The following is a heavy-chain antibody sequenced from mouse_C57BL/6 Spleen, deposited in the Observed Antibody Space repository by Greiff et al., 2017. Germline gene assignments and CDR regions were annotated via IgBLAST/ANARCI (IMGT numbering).Heavy chain of an antibody. Sequence: QVQLQQSGAELVKPGASVKISCKASGYAFSSYWMHWVKQRPGKGLEWIGQIYPGDGDTNYNGKFKGKATLTADKSSSTASMQLSSLTSEDSAVYFGARGQASWALDYSMDYWGKGTSVTVSS. D-gene: IGHD6-1*01. CDR2: IYPGDGDT. J-gene: IGHJ4*01. V-gene: IGHV1-80*01. CDR3: ARGQASWALDYSMDY. CDR1: GYAFSSYW.